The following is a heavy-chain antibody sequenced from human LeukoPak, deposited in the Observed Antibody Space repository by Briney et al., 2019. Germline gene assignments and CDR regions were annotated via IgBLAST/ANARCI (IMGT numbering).Heavy chain of an antibody. CDR2: IIPIFGTA. CDR1: GGTFSSYA. Sequence: SVKVSCKASGGTFSSYAISWVRQAPGQGLEWMGGIIPIFGTANYAQKFQGRVTITADESTSTAYMELSSLRSEDTAVYYCARTGMATTLLLYFDYWGQGTLVTVSS. D-gene: IGHD5-24*01. J-gene: IGHJ4*02. V-gene: IGHV1-69*13. CDR3: ARTGMATTLLLYFDY.